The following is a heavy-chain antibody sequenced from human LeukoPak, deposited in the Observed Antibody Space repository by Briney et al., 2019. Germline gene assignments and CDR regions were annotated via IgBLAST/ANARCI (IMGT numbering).Heavy chain of an antibody. V-gene: IGHV4-59*08. CDR1: GGSFSNYY. D-gene: IGHD3-22*01. Sequence: SETLSLTCAVYGGSFSNYYWSWIRQPPGKGLEWIGYIYYSGSTNYNPSLKSRVTISVDTSKNQFSLKLSSVTAADTAVYYCAGGRYYYDSSGYYWGQGTLVTVSS. J-gene: IGHJ4*02. CDR3: AGGRYYYDSSGYY. CDR2: IYYSGST.